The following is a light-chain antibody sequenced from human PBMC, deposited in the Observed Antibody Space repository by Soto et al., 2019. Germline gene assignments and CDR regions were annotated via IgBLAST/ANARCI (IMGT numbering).Light chain of an antibody. CDR1: QRISTN. Sequence: EIVMTQSPATLSVSPGERATISCRASQRISTNLAWYQQKPGQAPRLLIYGASTRATGIPARFSGSGSVTAFTLTISSLQSEDFAVYYCQQYNNWPPLTFGGGTKVEIK. CDR2: GAS. CDR3: QQYNNWPPLT. J-gene: IGKJ4*01. V-gene: IGKV3-15*01.